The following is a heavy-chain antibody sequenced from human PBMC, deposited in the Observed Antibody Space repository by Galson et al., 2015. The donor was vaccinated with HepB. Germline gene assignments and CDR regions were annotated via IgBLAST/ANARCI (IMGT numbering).Heavy chain of an antibody. CDR2: IKSKTDGGTT. CDR1: GFTFSNAW. D-gene: IGHD2-2*01. Sequence: SLRLSCAASGFTFSNAWMNWVRQAPGKGLEWVGRIKSKTDGGTTDYAAPVKGRFTISRDDSKNTLYLQMNSLKTEDTAVYYCTTAPAAALCYYYGMDVWGQGTTVTVSS. J-gene: IGHJ6*02. CDR3: TTAPAAALCYYYGMDV. V-gene: IGHV3-15*07.